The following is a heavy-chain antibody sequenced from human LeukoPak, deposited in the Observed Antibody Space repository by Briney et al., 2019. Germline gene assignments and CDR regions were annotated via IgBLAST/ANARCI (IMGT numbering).Heavy chain of an antibody. Sequence: GGSLRLSCAASGFTFSTYWMGWVRQAPGKGLEWVANIEEYGNEIHYVDSVKGRFTISRDNTKTSLYLQMNSLRVEDTAVYYCARPSFRTGSYFDHWGQGALVTVSS. J-gene: IGHJ4*02. V-gene: IGHV3-7*01. D-gene: IGHD3/OR15-3a*01. CDR2: IEEYGNEI. CDR3: ARPSFRTGSYFDH. CDR1: GFTFSTYW.